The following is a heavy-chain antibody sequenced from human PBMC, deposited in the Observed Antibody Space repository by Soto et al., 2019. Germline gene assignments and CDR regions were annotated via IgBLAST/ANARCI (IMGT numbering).Heavy chain of an antibody. CDR1: GFTFSNYA. J-gene: IGHJ4*02. D-gene: IGHD3-10*01. Sequence: GGSLRLSCAASGFTFSNYAMHWVRQAPGKGLEWLAFISYDGSNTYYADSVKGRFTISRENSKNTLYVEMNNLRPEDTAVYYCAKDQSTGEIDYWGQGTLVTVSS. V-gene: IGHV3-30*18. CDR3: AKDQSTGEIDY. CDR2: ISYDGSNT.